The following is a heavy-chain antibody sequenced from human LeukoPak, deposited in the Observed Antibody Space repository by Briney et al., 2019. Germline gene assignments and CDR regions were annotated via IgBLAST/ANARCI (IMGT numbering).Heavy chain of an antibody. J-gene: IGHJ4*02. CDR1: GGSFRGYY. Sequence: SETLSLTCAVYGGSFRGYYWSGLRQPPGKGVEGVGEMNQRGSTNYNPSRKRRVTISVDTSKNQFSLKLSSVTAADTAVYYCARSGYSYGLDYWGQGTLVTVSS. V-gene: IGHV4-34*01. CDR2: MNQRGST. D-gene: IGHD5-18*01. CDR3: ARSGYSYGLDY.